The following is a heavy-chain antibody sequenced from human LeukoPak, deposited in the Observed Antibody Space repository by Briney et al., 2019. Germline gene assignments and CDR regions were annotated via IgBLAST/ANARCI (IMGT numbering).Heavy chain of an antibody. CDR1: EFSVGSNY. CDR2: ISSSSSYI. V-gene: IGHV3-21*01. Sequence: GGSLRLSCAASEFSVGSNYMTWVRQAPGKGLEWVSSISSSSSYIYYADSVKGRFTISRDNAKNSLYLQMNSLRAEDTAVYYCARDREVNWFDPWGQGTLVTVSS. J-gene: IGHJ5*02. CDR3: ARDREVNWFDP.